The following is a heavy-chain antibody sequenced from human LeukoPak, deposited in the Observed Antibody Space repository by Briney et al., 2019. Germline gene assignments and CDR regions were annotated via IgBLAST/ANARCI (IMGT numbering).Heavy chain of an antibody. CDR1: GGSISSSSYY. CDR2: IYYSGST. J-gene: IGHJ4*02. D-gene: IGHD3-16*01. CDR3: ARLRGSHYFDY. V-gene: IGHV4-39*01. Sequence: PSETLSLTCTVSGGSISSSSYYWGWIRQPPGKGLEWIGSIYYSGSTYYNPSLKSRVTISVDTSKNQFSLKLSSVTAADTAVYYCARLRGSHYFDYWGQGTLVTVSS.